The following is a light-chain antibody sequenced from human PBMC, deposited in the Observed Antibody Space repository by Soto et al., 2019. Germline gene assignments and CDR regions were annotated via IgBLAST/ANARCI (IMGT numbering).Light chain of an antibody. CDR1: SGDIGGYNY. CDR2: EVT. J-gene: IGLJ3*02. V-gene: IGLV2-14*01. CDR3: SSYTSSSTWA. Sequence: QSVLTQPASVSGSPGQSITISCTGTSGDIGGYNYVSWYQQHPGKAPKLLISEVTNRPPGVSNRFSGSKSGNTASLTISGLQTEDEADYYCSSYTSSSTWAFGGGTKVTVL.